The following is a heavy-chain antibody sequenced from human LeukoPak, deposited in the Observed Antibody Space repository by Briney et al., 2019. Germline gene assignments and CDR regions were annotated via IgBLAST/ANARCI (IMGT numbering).Heavy chain of an antibody. CDR1: GYTFTGTY. CDR2: INTNSGGT. CDR3: AREYSSSCFDF. J-gene: IGHJ4*02. D-gene: IGHD6-13*01. V-gene: IGHV1-2*04. Sequence: GASVKVSCKASGYTFTGTYIHWVRQAPGQGLEWMGWINTNSGGTNYAQKFQGWVTMTRDTSISTAYMELSRLKSDDTAVYYCAREYSSSCFDFWGQGTLVTVSS.